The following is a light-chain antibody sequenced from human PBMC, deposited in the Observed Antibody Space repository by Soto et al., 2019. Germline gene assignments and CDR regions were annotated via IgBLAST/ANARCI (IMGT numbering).Light chain of an antibody. J-gene: IGLJ1*01. Sequence: QSVLTQPASVSGSPGQSITISCTGNSNDVGCYNYVSWYQQHPGKAPKLMIYDVSNRPSGVSNRFSGSKSGNTASLTISGLQAEDEADYYCSSYTSSSTPFVFGTGTKVTVL. CDR1: SNDVGCYNY. CDR2: DVS. CDR3: SSYTSSSTPFV. V-gene: IGLV2-14*01.